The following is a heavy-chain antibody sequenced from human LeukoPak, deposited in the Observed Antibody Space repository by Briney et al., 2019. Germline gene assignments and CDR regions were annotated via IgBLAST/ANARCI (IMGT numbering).Heavy chain of an antibody. CDR1: GGSFSGYY. J-gene: IGHJ4*02. CDR2: INHSGST. CDR3: ARPYYYGSGGSPFRY. V-gene: IGHV4-34*01. Sequence: SETLSLTCAVSGGSFSGYYWSWIRQPPGKGLEWIGEINHSGSTNYTPSLKSRVTISVDRSKNQFSLKLSSVTAADTAVYYCARPYYYGSGGSPFRYWGQGTLVTVSS. D-gene: IGHD3-10*01.